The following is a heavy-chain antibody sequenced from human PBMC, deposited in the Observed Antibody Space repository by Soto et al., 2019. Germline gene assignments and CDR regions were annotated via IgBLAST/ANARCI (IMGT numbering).Heavy chain of an antibody. J-gene: IGHJ6*02. CDR2: ISYDGSNK. CDR1: GFTFSSYA. D-gene: IGHD3-3*01. V-gene: IGHV3-30-3*01. Sequence: PGGSLRLSCAASGFTFSSYAMHWVRQAPGKGLEWVAVISYDGSNKHYADSVKGRFTISRDNSKNTLYLQMNRLRAEDTAVYYCARVGRFLEWLLYDYYYYGMDVWGQGTTVTVSS. CDR3: ARVGRFLEWLLYDYYYYGMDV.